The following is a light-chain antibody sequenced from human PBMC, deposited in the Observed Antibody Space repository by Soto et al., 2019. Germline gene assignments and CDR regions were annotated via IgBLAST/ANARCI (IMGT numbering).Light chain of an antibody. Sequence: QSVLTQPPSASGSPGQSVTISCTGTSSDVGGYNYVSWYQQHPGKAPKLMIYEVTKRPSGVPDRFSGSKSDNTASLTVSGLQADDEADYYCSSFAGGNNLLFGGGTQLTVL. CDR1: SSDVGGYNY. CDR2: EVT. CDR3: SSFAGGNNLL. J-gene: IGLJ2*01. V-gene: IGLV2-8*01.